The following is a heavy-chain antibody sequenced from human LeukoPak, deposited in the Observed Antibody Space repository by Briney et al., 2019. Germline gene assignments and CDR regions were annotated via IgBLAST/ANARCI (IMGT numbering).Heavy chain of an antibody. CDR3: ASGGERYSSGWYRDY. CDR1: GYTFTGYY. CDR2: INPNSGGT. V-gene: IGHV1-2*02. J-gene: IGHJ4*02. Sequence: ASVKVSCKASGYTFTGYYMHWVRQAPGQGLEWMGWINPNSGGTKYAQKFQGRVTMTRDTSISTAYMELSRLTSDDTAVYYCASGGERYSSGWYRDYWGQGTLVTVSS. D-gene: IGHD6-19*01.